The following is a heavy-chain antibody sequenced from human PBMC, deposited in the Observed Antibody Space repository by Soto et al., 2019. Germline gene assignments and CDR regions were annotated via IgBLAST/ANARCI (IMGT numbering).Heavy chain of an antibody. J-gene: IGHJ4*02. CDR1: GGSISSGGYY. Sequence: SETLSLTCTVSGGSISSGGYYWSWIRHHPGKGLEWIGYIYYSGSTYYNPSLKSRVTISVDTSKNQFSLKLSSVTAADTAVYYCARGVLRFLEWLLDYWGQGTLVTVSS. CDR2: IYYSGST. D-gene: IGHD3-3*01. CDR3: ARGVLRFLEWLLDY. V-gene: IGHV4-31*03.